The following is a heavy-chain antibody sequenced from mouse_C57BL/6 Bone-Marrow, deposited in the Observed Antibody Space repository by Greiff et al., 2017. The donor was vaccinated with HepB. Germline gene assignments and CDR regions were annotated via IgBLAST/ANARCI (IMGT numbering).Heavy chain of an antibody. CDR1: GYTFTSYW. CDR2: IYPGSGST. V-gene: IGHV1-55*01. CDR3: ARAETILLLFAY. D-gene: IGHD1-1*01. J-gene: IGHJ3*01. Sequence: VESGASVKMSCKASGYTFTSYWITWVKQRPGQGLEWIGDIYPGSGSTNYNEKFKSKATLTVDTSSSTAYMQLSSLTSEDSAVYYCARAETILLLFAYWGQGTLVTVSA.